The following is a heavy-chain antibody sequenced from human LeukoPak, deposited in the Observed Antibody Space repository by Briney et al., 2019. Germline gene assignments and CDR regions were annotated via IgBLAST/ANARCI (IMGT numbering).Heavy chain of an antibody. CDR3: AHFCGGGSCYYFDY. CDR1: GFTFSNYA. CDR2: IGASGGTT. J-gene: IGHJ4*02. D-gene: IGHD2-15*01. Sequence: PGGSLRLSCAGSGFTFSNYAMTWVRQAPGKGLEWVSVIGASGGTTYYADSVKGRFTISRDNSKNTLYLQMNSLRAEDTAVYYCAHFCGGGSCYYFDYWGQGTLVTVSS. V-gene: IGHV3-23*01.